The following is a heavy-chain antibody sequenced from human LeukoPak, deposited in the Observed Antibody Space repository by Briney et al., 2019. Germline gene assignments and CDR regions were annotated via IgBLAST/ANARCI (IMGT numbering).Heavy chain of an antibody. CDR1: GFTFSSYA. CDR2: ISGSGGGT. CDR3: AKDQGYSYDTSGYSDY. V-gene: IGHV3-23*01. D-gene: IGHD3-22*01. Sequence: GGSLRLSCAASGFTFSSYAMSWVRQAPGKGLEWVSAISGSGGGTYYPDSLKGRFTISRDNFRNTLFLQMNSLRAEDTAVYYCAKDQGYSYDTSGYSDYWGHGTLVTVSS. J-gene: IGHJ4*01.